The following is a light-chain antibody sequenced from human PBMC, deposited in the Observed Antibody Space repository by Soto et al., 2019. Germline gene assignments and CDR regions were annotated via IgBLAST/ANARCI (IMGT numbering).Light chain of an antibody. CDR3: QQFYDYHLT. CDR2: DAS. V-gene: IGKV1D-13*01. CDR1: RGISTL. Sequence: AIQLTQSPSSLSASVGDRVTITCRASRGISTLFAWYQQKPGKAPKLLIYDASTLESGVPSRFSGSGSGADFTLTISSLQPEDFDTYYCQQFYDYHLTFGGGTKVDIK. J-gene: IGKJ4*01.